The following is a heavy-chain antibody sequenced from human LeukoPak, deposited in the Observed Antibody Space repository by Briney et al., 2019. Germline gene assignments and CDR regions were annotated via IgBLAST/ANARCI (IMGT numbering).Heavy chain of an antibody. CDR2: INAGKGNT. CDR1: GYTFTSYA. D-gene: IGHD5-12*01. CDR3: ARDHIVATAPFYGLDV. V-gene: IGHV1-3*01. J-gene: IGHJ6*02. Sequence: ASVKVSCKTSGYTFTSYAMHWVRQAPGQRLEWMGWINAGKGNTKYSRNFEGRVTITRDTSASTAYMELSSLRSEDTAVYSCARDHIVATAPFYGLDVWGQGTTVTVSS.